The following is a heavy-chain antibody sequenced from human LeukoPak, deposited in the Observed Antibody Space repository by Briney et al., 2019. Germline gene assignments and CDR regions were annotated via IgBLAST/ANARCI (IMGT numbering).Heavy chain of an antibody. CDR2: IYPSGST. Sequence: SETLSLTCTVSGGSVSTYYWSWIRQPAGKGLEWIGRIYPSGSTNYNPSLKSRVTMSVDTSKNQFSLKLTSVTAADTAVYYCSRECSGGSCYRSLDYWGQGTLVTVSS. V-gene: IGHV4-4*07. J-gene: IGHJ4*02. CDR3: SRECSGGSCYRSLDY. D-gene: IGHD2-15*01. CDR1: GGSVSTYY.